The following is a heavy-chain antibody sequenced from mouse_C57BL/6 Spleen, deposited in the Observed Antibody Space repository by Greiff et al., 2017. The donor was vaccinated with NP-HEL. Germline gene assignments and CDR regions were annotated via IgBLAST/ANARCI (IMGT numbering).Heavy chain of an antibody. CDR2: INPNNGGT. D-gene: IGHD1-1*01. Sequence: EVQLQQSGPELVKPGASVKMSCKASGYTFTDYNMHWVKQSHGKSLEWIGYINPNNGGTSYNQKFKGKATLTVNKSSSTAYMELRSLTSEDSAVYYCARDGVVAHYFDYWVQGTTLTVSS. CDR3: ARDGVVAHYFDY. V-gene: IGHV1-22*01. CDR1: GYTFTDYN. J-gene: IGHJ2*01.